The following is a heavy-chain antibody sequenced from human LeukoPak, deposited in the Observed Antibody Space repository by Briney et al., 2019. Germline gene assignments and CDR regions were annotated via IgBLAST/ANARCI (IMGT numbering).Heavy chain of an antibody. V-gene: IGHV3-7*03. D-gene: IGHD2-15*01. CDR2: IKQDGSEK. Sequence: GGSLRLSCAASGFTFSSYWMSWVRQAPGKGLEWVANIKQDGSEKYYVDSVKGRFTISRDNAKNSLYLQMNSLRAEVTAVYYCARERYCSGGSCYSDYWGQGTLVTVSS. CDR1: GFTFSSYW. J-gene: IGHJ4*02. CDR3: ARERYCSGGSCYSDY.